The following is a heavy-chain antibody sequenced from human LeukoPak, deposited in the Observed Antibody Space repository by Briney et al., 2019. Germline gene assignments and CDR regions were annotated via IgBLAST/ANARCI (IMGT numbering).Heavy chain of an antibody. CDR2: IYYSGST. D-gene: IGHD3-3*01. V-gene: IGHV4-39*01. CDR3: ARHDDTYYDFWSGYYPRGGFDN. J-gene: IGHJ4*02. Sequence: SPSETLSLTCTVSGGSISSSSYYWGWIRQPPGKGLEWIGSIYYSGSTYYNPSLKSRVTISVDTSKNQFSLKLSSVTAADTAVYYCARHDDTYYDFWSGYYPRGGFDNWGQGTLVTVSS. CDR1: GGSISSSSYY.